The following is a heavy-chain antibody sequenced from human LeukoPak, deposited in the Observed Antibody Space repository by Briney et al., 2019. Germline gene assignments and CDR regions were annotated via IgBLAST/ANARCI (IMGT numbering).Heavy chain of an antibody. CDR1: GFTFDDYA. D-gene: IGHD3-10*01. CDR2: ISWNSGSI. J-gene: IGHJ4*02. CDR3: AKDLFTMVRGVLKT. V-gene: IGHV3-9*01. Sequence: GRSLRLSCAASGFTFDDYAMHWVRQAPGKGLEWVSGISWNSGSIGYADSVKGRFTISRDNAKNSLYLQMNSLRVEDTALYYCAKDLFTMVRGVLKTWGQGTLVTVSS.